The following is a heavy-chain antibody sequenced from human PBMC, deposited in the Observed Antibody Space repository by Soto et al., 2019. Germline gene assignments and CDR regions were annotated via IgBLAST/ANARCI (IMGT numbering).Heavy chain of an antibody. V-gene: IGHV3-23*01. CDR1: GFTFSSYA. CDR2: ISGSGGST. CDR3: AKVWFGELLYFDY. D-gene: IGHD3-10*01. Sequence: AGGSLRLSCAASGFTFSSYAMSWVRQAPGKGLEWVSAISGSGGSTYYADSVKGRFTISRDNSKNTLYLQMNSLRAEDTAVYYCAKVWFGELLYFDYWGQGTLVTVSS. J-gene: IGHJ4*02.